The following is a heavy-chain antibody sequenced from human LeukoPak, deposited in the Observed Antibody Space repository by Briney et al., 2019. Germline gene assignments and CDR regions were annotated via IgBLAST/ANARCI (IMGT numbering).Heavy chain of an antibody. CDR3: AKHPESGNFDY. Sequence: PGGSLRISCAASGFTFSSYVMSWVRQAPGEGLEWVSIINTNGRTTYYADSVKGRFTISRDNSKNTLYLQMNSLRAEDTAVYYCAKHPESGNFDYWGRGTLVTVSS. CDR2: INTNGRTT. D-gene: IGHD1-14*01. J-gene: IGHJ4*02. CDR1: GFTFSSYV. V-gene: IGHV3-23*05.